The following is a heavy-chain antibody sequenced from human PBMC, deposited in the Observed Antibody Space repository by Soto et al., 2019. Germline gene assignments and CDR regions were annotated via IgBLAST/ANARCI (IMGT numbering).Heavy chain of an antibody. D-gene: IGHD3-22*01. J-gene: IGHJ5*02. Sequence: PGGSLRLSCAASGFTFSSYSMNWVRQAPGKGLEWVSYISSSSSTIYYADSVKGRFTISRDNAKNSLYLQMNSLRAEDTAVYYCARDYHYDSSGYLNWFDPWGQGTLVTVSS. CDR2: ISSSSSTI. CDR1: GFTFSSYS. V-gene: IGHV3-48*01. CDR3: ARDYHYDSSGYLNWFDP.